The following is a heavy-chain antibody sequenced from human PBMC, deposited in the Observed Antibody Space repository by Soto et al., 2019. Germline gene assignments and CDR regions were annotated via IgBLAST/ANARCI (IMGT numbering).Heavy chain of an antibody. CDR1: GYTFTSYA. D-gene: IGHD6-19*01. Sequence: QVQLVQSGAEVKKPGASVKVSCKASGYTFTSYAMHWVRQAPGQRLEWMGWINAGNGNTKYSQKFQGRVTITRDTSARTAYREMSRLRSEDTAVYYCARAISSGCYGSYYYYMDVWGKGTTVTVSS. V-gene: IGHV1-3*01. CDR2: INAGNGNT. J-gene: IGHJ6*03. CDR3: ARAISSGCYGSYYYYMDV.